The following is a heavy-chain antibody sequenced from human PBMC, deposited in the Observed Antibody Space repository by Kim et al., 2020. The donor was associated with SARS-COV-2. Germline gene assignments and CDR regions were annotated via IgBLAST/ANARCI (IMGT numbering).Heavy chain of an antibody. V-gene: IGHV3-73*01. CDR1: GFTFSGSA. Sequence: GGSLRLSCAASGFTFSGSAMHWVRQASGKGLEWVGRIRSKANSYATAYAASVKGRFTISRDDSKNTAYLQMNSLKTEDTAVYYCTRHYYGDYVHYYYGMDVWGQGTTVTVSS. CDR3: TRHYYGDYVHYYYGMDV. J-gene: IGHJ6*02. D-gene: IGHD4-17*01. CDR2: IRSKANSYAT.